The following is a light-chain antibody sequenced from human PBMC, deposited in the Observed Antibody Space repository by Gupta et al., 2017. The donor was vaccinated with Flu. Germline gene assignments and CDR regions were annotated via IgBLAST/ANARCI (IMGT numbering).Light chain of an antibody. CDR1: QNINRW. CDR3: QQYSSYPIN. Sequence: PSTLSASVGGRVTFTGRASQNINRWLAWYQQKPGKAPNLLIYMSSSLHSGVTSRFSGSGSGTEFTLTISSLQPEDSATYFCQQYSSYPINFGQGTRLE. J-gene: IGKJ5*01. CDR2: MSS. V-gene: IGKV1-5*03.